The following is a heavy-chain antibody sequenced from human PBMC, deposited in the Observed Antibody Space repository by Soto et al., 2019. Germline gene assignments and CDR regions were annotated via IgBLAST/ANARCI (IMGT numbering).Heavy chain of an antibody. D-gene: IGHD4-17*01. J-gene: IGHJ6*02. CDR3: ARGDYGDYHSYYYGMAV. CDR2: IIPIAEIT. V-gene: IGHV1-69*17. Sequence: VELVQSGVEVKKPGSSVKVSCKASGGSFNNDAINWVRQAPGQRLAWLGGIIPIAEITEYAQKFQGRVILTADKSTGTAYMELGSLRLEDTALYYCARGDYGDYHSYYYGMAVWGQGTTVTVSS. CDR1: GGSFNNDA.